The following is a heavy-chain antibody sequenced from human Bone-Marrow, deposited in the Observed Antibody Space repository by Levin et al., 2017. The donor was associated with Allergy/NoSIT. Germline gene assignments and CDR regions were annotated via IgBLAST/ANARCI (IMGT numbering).Heavy chain of an antibody. V-gene: IGHV1-2*02. CDR2: INPNNDDS. J-gene: IGHJ4*02. Sequence: ASVKVSCKASGYTFTGHYLHWVRQAPGQGLEWMGWINPNNDDSKFPQKFQGRVTMTRDTSISTAYLELSRLSSDDTAVYYCARDRGASTYGYTFDYWGQGTLVTVSS. D-gene: IGHD5-18*01. CDR3: ARDRGASTYGYTFDY. CDR1: GYTFTGHY.